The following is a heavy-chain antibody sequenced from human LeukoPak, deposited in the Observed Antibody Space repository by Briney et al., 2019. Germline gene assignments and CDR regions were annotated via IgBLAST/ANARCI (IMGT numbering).Heavy chain of an antibody. J-gene: IGHJ5*02. D-gene: IGHD1-26*01. CDR3: AKGSRGSYDH. CDR2: IIDSGIST. V-gene: IGHV3-23*01. Sequence: GGSLRLSCAASGFTFNSYAMTWVRQAPEKGLEWVSSIIDSGISTYYGDSVKGRFTISRDNSKNTLYLQMNSLRAEDTAVYYCAKGSRGSYDHWGQGTLVTVSS. CDR1: GFTFNSYA.